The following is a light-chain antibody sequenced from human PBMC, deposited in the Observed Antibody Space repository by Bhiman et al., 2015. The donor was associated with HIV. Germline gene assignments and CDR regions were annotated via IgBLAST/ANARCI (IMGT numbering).Light chain of an antibody. CDR2: DVS. CDR1: SSDVGGYNH. V-gene: IGLV2-23*02. Sequence: QSALTQPASVSGSPGQSITISCTGTSSDVGGYNHVSWYQQHPGKAPKLMIYDVSKWPSGVSNRFSGSKSGNTASLTISALQPEDEATYFCCSYAGGTTFVFGTGTKVTVL. J-gene: IGLJ1*01. CDR3: CSYAGGTTFV.